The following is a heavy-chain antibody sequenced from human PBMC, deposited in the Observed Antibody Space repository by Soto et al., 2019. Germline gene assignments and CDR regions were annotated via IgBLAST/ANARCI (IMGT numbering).Heavy chain of an antibody. CDR1: GGSINDYY. CDR2: IYYSGST. V-gene: IGHV4-59*08. Sequence: SETLSLTCTVSGGSINDYYWSWIRQPPGKELEWIGFIYYSGSTNYSPSHKSRVTISVDTSKNQFSLKLTSVTAADTAVYYCARHDYRGYAFDYWGQGTLVTVSS. D-gene: IGHD4-4*01. CDR3: ARHDYRGYAFDY. J-gene: IGHJ4*02.